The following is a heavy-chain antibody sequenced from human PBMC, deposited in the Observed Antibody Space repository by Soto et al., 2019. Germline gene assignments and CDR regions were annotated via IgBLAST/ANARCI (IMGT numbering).Heavy chain of an antibody. CDR3: ASSYCINTRCPQYYGMDV. CDR1: GYTFTSYA. V-gene: IGHV1-3*01. J-gene: IGHJ6*02. D-gene: IGHD2-2*01. CDR2: INAGNGNT. Sequence: GASVKVSCKASGYTFTSYAMHWVRQAPGQRLEWMGWINAGNGNTKYSQKFQGRVTITRDTSASTAYMELSSLRSEETAVYYCASSYCINTRCPQYYGMDVWGQGTTVTVSS.